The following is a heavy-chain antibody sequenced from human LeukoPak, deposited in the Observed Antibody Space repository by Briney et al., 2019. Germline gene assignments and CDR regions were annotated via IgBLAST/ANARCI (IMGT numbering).Heavy chain of an antibody. V-gene: IGHV3-30*02. J-gene: IGHJ3*02. Sequence: GGSLRLSCAASGVTLINSDMHWVRQAPGKGLEWVAFIRYDGSDEYYADSLKGRFTISRYNSKNILYLQMNSLRGEDTAVYYCARNRRGFHYADAFDMWGQGTMVTVSS. CDR1: GVTLINSD. D-gene: IGHD5-12*01. CDR3: ARNRRGFHYADAFDM. CDR2: IRYDGSDE.